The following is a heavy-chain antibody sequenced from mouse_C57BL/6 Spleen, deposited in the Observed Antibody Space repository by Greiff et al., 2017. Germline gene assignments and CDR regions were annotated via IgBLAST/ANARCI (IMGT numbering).Heavy chain of an antibody. Sequence: EVKLVESGGGLVKPGGSLKLSCAASGFTFSSYAMSWVRQTPEKRLEWVATISPGGRNTYYTDNVKGRFTITRDKAKNNLYLQVSHLTSEDTAMYYCARYYGSYYYAMDFWGQGTSVTVSS. V-gene: IGHV5-4*03. CDR1: GFTFSSYA. CDR2: ISPGGRNT. CDR3: ARYYGSYYYAMDF. J-gene: IGHJ4*01. D-gene: IGHD1-1*01.